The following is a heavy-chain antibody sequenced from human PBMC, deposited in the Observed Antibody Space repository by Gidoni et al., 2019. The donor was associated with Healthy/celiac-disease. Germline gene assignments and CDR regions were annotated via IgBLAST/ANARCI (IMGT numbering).Heavy chain of an antibody. CDR2: INAGNGNT. Sequence: QVQLVQSAAEVKKPGASAKVSCQASGYTFTSYAMHWVRQAPGQRLEWMGWINAGNGNTKYSQKFQGRVTITRDTSASTAYMELSSLRSEDTAVYYCARASRSGIYGMDVWGQGTTVTVSS. J-gene: IGHJ6*02. V-gene: IGHV1-3*01. CDR3: ARASRSGIYGMDV. CDR1: GYTFTSYA. D-gene: IGHD3-10*01.